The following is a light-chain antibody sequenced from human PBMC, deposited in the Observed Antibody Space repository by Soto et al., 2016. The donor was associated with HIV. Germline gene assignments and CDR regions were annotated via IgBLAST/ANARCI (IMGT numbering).Light chain of an antibody. J-gene: IGKJ2*01. Sequence: DIQMTQSPSSLSASVGDRVTITCRASQDISTYLAWYQHKQGTVPKLLIYGASTLQSGVPSRFRGSGSGTDFTLIINSLQPEDVATYYCQKYNNAPYTFGQGTKLEIK. CDR3: QKYNNAPYT. CDR2: GAS. V-gene: IGKV1-27*01. CDR1: QDISTY.